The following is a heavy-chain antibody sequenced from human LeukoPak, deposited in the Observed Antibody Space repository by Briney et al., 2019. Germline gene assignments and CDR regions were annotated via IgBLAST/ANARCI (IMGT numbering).Heavy chain of an antibody. CDR1: GSTFSSYS. J-gene: IGHJ4*02. CDR3: ARARGYSYGYSDY. CDR2: ISSSSSII. D-gene: IGHD5-18*01. Sequence: GGSLRLSCAASGSTFSSYSMNWVRQAPGKGLEWVSYISSSSSIIDYADSVKGRFTISRDNAKNSLYLQMNSLRAEDTAVYYCARARGYSYGYSDYWGQGTLVTVSS. V-gene: IGHV3-48*01.